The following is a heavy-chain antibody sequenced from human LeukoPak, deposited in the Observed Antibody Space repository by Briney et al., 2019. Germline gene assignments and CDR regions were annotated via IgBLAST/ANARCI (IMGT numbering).Heavy chain of an antibody. J-gene: IGHJ4*02. Sequence: SETLSLTCTVSGYSISSGYYWGWIRQPPAKGLEWIGSMYHSGSSYYNPSLKSRVTISVDTSKNQFSLKLSSVTAADTAVYYCARDPAGYDSSGYNSHYFDYWGQGTLVTVPS. V-gene: IGHV4-38-2*02. D-gene: IGHD3-22*01. CDR2: MYHSGSS. CDR1: GYSISSGYY. CDR3: ARDPAGYDSSGYNSHYFDY.